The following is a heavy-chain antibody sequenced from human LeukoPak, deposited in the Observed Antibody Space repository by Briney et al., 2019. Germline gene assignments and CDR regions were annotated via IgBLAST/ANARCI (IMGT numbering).Heavy chain of an antibody. CDR2: ISGSGGST. D-gene: IGHD3-9*01. CDR1: GFTFTSYS. V-gene: IGHV3-23*01. J-gene: IGHJ4*02. CDR3: AKHYDILTGYPFDY. Sequence: GGSLRLSCAASGFTFTSYSMNWVRQAPGKGLEWVSAISGSGGSTYYADSVKGRFTISRDNSKNTLYLQMNSLRAEDTAVYYCAKHYDILTGYPFDYWGQGTLVTVSS.